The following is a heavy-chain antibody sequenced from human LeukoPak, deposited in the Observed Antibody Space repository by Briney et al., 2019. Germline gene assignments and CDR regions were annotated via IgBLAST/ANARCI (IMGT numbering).Heavy chain of an antibody. D-gene: IGHD6-6*01. V-gene: IGHV3-7*01. CDR2: IKQDGSEK. CDR1: GFTFSSYW. CDR3: ARMAGYSSSPGDDAFDI. Sequence: GGSLRLSCAASGFTFSSYWMSWVRQAPGKGLEWVANIKQDGSEKYYVDSVKGRFTISRDNAKNSLYLQMNSLRAEDTAVYYCARMAGYSSSPGDDAFDIWGQGTMVTVSS. J-gene: IGHJ3*02.